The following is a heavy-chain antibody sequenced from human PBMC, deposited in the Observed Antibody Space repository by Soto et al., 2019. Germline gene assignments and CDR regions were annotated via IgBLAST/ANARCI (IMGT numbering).Heavy chain of an antibody. CDR3: ARSTDSGGRGWFDP. J-gene: IGHJ5*02. D-gene: IGHD2-21*01. CDR2: RNYLGST. V-gene: IGHV4-39*01. CDR1: GGSIIGTTYY. Sequence: QLQLQESGPGLVRPSETLSLTCAVSGGSIIGTTYYWVWIRQPPGKGLEWIGSRNYLGSTYSNASLQSRVTVSVDSSNDQFSLRLPSVPAADTAVYYCARSTDSGGRGWFDPWCQGTLVTVSS.